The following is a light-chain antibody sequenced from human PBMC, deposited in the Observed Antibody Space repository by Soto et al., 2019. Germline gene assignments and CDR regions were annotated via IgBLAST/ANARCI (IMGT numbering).Light chain of an antibody. CDR1: SSDVGGYNY. CDR2: EVT. CDR3: SSFAGSNTVA. V-gene: IGLV2-8*01. Sequence: QSALTQPPSASGSPGQSVTISCSGTSSDVGGYNYVSWYQQHPGKAPKLMIYEVTRRPSGVPDRFSGSRSGNTASLIVSGLQAEYEADYYCSSFAGSNTVAFGGGTKLTVL. J-gene: IGLJ2*01.